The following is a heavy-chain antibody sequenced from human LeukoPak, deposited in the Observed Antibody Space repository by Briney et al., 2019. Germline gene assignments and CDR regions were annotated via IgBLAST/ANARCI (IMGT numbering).Heavy chain of an antibody. CDR1: GFTFSSYW. D-gene: IGHD2-2*01. CDR3: TTYCSSSSCYSRGLN. CDR2: ISNDGSST. Sequence: GGSLRLSCAASGFTFSSYWMHWVRQAPGKGLVWVSFISNDGSSTSYADSVKGRFTISRDNAKNTLYLQMNSLRDEDTAVYYCTTYCSSSSCYSRGLNWGQGTLVTVSS. V-gene: IGHV3-74*01. J-gene: IGHJ4*02.